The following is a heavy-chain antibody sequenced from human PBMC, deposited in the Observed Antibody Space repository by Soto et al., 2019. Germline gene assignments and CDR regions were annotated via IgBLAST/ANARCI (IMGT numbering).Heavy chain of an antibody. Sequence: PSETLGLTCTVSGGSISSRSDYRNWIRRVPGKGLEFIGYIFYTGATYYNPSLRGRVSMSADTSKNQFSLNLRSVTAADTAIYYCAREGRHSGGMRESWFDPWGQGTLVTVSS. CDR1: GGSISSRSDY. D-gene: IGHD3-10*01. J-gene: IGHJ5*02. V-gene: IGHV4-31*03. CDR2: IFYTGAT. CDR3: AREGRHSGGMRESWFDP.